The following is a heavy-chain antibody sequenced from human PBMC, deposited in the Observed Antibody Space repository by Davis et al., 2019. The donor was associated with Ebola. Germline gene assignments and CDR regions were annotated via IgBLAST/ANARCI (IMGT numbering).Heavy chain of an antibody. D-gene: IGHD4-11*01. CDR1: GGTFSSNA. V-gene: IGHV1-69*13. J-gene: IGHJ6*02. Sequence: AASVQVSCKASGGTFSSNAISWVRQAPGQGLEWMGGIIPIFGTANYAQKFQGRVTITADESTSTAYMELSSLRSEDSAVFYCARELLDYSKNKLYYYYGMDVWGQGTTVTVSS. CDR3: ARELLDYSKNKLYYYYGMDV. CDR2: IIPIFGTA.